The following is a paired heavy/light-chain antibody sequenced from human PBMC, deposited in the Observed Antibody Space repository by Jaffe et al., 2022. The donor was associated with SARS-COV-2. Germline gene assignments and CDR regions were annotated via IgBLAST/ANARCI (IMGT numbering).Light chain of an antibody. Sequence: QSVLTQPPSVSGAPGQRVTISCTGSSSNIGAGFAVHWYQQLPGTAPKLLIYGNSNRPSGVPDRFSGSKSGTSASLAITGLQAEDEADYYCQSHDSSLSGSVFGGGTKLTVL. J-gene: IGLJ2*01. CDR2: GNS. CDR3: QSHDSSLSGSV. CDR1: SSNIGAGFA. V-gene: IGLV1-40*01.
Heavy chain of an antibody. Sequence: EVQLVESGGDLVKPGGSLRLSCVASGFPFNNAWMSWVRQAPGKGLEWVGRIKSKTDGGTTDHAASVKGRFTISRDDSKNTLYLQMNSLKTEDTAVYYCTTRYCTDGSCYREGYWGQGTPVTVSS. V-gene: IGHV3-15*01. D-gene: IGHD2-15*01. J-gene: IGHJ4*02. CDR3: TTRYCTDGSCYREGY. CDR2: IKSKTDGGTT. CDR1: GFPFNNAW.